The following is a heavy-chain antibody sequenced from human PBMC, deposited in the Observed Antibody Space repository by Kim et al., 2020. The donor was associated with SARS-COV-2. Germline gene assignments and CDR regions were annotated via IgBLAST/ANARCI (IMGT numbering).Heavy chain of an antibody. J-gene: IGHJ4*02. CDR1: GGSISSGGYY. Sequence: SETLSLTCTVSGGSISSGGYYWSWIRQHPGKGLEWIGYIYYSGSTYYNPSLKSRVTISVDTSKNQFSLKLSSVTAADTAVYYCARNNKTPSPFDYWGQGTLVTVSS. CDR2: IYYSGST. D-gene: IGHD1-20*01. CDR3: ARNNKTPSPFDY. V-gene: IGHV4-31*03.